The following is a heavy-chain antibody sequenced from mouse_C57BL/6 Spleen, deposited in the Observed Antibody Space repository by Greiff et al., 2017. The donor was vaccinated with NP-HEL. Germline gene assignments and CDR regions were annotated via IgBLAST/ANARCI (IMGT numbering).Heavy chain of an antibody. Sequence: QVQLQQSGAELVRPGTSVKMSCKASGYTFTNYWIGWAKQRPGHGLEWIGDIYPGGGYTNYNEKFKGKATLTADKSSSTAYMQFSSLTSEDSAIYYCARWDYGSSRVYAMDYWGQGTSVTVSS. V-gene: IGHV1-63*01. J-gene: IGHJ4*01. CDR3: ARWDYGSSRVYAMDY. CDR1: GYTFTNYW. CDR2: IYPGGGYT. D-gene: IGHD1-1*01.